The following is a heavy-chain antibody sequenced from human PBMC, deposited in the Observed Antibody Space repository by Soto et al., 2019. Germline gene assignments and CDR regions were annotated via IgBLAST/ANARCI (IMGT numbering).Heavy chain of an antibody. D-gene: IGHD1-1*01. Sequence: EVQLLESGGGLVQPGGSLRLSCAASGFTFSSYVMSWVRQAPGKGLEWVSAISNIGGSKYYADSVKGRFTISRDNSKNSLYLQMNSLRAEDTAVYYCAKPRYNWNFDAFDIWGQGTMVTVSS. CDR1: GFTFSSYV. V-gene: IGHV3-23*01. CDR2: ISNIGGSK. J-gene: IGHJ3*02. CDR3: AKPRYNWNFDAFDI.